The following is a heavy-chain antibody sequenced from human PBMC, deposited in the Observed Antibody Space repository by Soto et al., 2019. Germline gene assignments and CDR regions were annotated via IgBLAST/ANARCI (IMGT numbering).Heavy chain of an antibody. Sequence: GGSLRLSCAASGFTFSSYGMHWVRQAPGKGLEGVAVIWYDGSNKYYGDSVKCRFTISRDNSKNTLYLQMNSPKTEDTAVYYCTSAGKYCTSTTCKAYWGQGTPVTVSS. V-gene: IGHV3-33*01. J-gene: IGHJ4*02. CDR1: GFTFSSYG. D-gene: IGHD2-2*01. CDR2: IWYDGSNK. CDR3: TSAGKYCTSTTCKAY.